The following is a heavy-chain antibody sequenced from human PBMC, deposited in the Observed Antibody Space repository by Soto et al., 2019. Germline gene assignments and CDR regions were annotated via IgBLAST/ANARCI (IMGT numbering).Heavy chain of an antibody. V-gene: IGHV1-18*01. Sequence: QVPLVQSGAEVKKPGASVKVSCKASGYTFTSYGISWVRQAPGQGLEWMGWISAYNGNTNYAQKLQGRVTMTTDTSTSTAYMELRSLRSDDTAVYYCARDHRGDILTGPPSGFLSPLDYWGQGTLVTVSS. D-gene: IGHD3-9*01. CDR2: ISAYNGNT. CDR1: GYTFTSYG. J-gene: IGHJ4*02. CDR3: ARDHRGDILTGPPSGFLSPLDY.